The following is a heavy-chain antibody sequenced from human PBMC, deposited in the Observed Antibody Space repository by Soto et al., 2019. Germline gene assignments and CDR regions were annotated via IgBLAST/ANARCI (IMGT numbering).Heavy chain of an antibody. V-gene: IGHV1-18*04. CDR2: INAFNGKT. Sequence: QVQLVQSGAEVKKPGASVKVSCKTYGFTFTSYGIHWVRQAPGQGLEWMGWINAFNGKTNYVRRLQGRVTMTTDTSTSTAYMELRSLRSDDTALYYCARDQDVWSVYCEQWGQGTLVTVSS. CDR1: GFTFTSYG. CDR3: ARDQDVWSVYCEQ. D-gene: IGHD3-3*01. J-gene: IGHJ4*02.